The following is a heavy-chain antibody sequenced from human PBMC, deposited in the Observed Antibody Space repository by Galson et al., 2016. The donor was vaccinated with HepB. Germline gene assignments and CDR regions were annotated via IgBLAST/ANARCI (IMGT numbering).Heavy chain of an antibody. CDR3: ARDRNTAMALDC. V-gene: IGHV3-30-3*01. D-gene: IGHD5-18*01. J-gene: IGHJ4*02. CDR1: GFTFRSYA. Sequence: LRLSCAASGFTFRSYAMHWVRQAPGKGLEWVAVMSYDGSNKWYADSVKGRFTISRDNSKNTLYLQMNSLRVEDTAVYYCARDRNTAMALDCWGQGTLVTVSS. CDR2: MSYDGSNK.